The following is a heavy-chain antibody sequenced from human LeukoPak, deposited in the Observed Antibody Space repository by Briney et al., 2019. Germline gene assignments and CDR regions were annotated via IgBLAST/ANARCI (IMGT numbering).Heavy chain of an antibody. V-gene: IGHV1-18*01. J-gene: IGHJ4*02. CDR2: ISAYNGNT. Sequence: ASVKVSCKASGYTFTSYGISWVRQAPGQGLEWMGWISAYNGNTNYAQKLQGRVTITADESTSTAYMELSSLRSEDTAVYYCASGGLGYSGSYAHFDYWGQGTLVTVSS. D-gene: IGHD1-26*01. CDR1: GYTFTSYG. CDR3: ASGGLGYSGSYAHFDY.